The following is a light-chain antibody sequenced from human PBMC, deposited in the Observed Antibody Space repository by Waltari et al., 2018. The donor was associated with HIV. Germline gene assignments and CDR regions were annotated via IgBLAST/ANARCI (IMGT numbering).Light chain of an antibody. CDR2: YNE. CDR1: SSNIEHHN. Sequence: QSVLTQPPSVSDVPGQRVIISCSGGSSNIEHHNVIWYQHPPGEAPRLLIYYNEFLPSGVSARCSASKSGTSASLAISGLQSEDEADYYCASWDDSLKTYVFGTGTKITVL. J-gene: IGLJ1*01. V-gene: IGLV1-36*01. CDR3: ASWDDSLKTYV.